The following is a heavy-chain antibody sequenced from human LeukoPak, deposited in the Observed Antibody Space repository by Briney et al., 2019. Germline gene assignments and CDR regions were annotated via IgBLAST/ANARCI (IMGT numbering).Heavy chain of an antibody. CDR2: IYPGDSES. CDR1: GYTFTTYW. D-gene: IGHD2-15*01. V-gene: IGHV5-51*01. J-gene: IGHJ3*02. Sequence: GASVKVSCKASGYTFTTYWIGWVRQMPGKGLEWMGIIYPGDSESRYSPSLQGQVTISVDKSISTAYLQWSSLEASDTAIYYCARHRIPGSHDAFDIWGQGTMVTVSS. CDR3: ARHRIPGSHDAFDI.